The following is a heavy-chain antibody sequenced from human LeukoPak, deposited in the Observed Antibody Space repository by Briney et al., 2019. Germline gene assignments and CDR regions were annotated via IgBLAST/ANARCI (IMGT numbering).Heavy chain of an antibody. V-gene: IGHV4-34*01. D-gene: IGHD6-13*01. J-gene: IGHJ4*02. CDR2: INHSGGT. Sequence: PSETLSLTCAVYGGSFSGYYWSWIRQPPGKGLEWIGEINHSGGTNYNPSLKSRVTISVDTSKNQFSLKLSSVTAADTAVYYCARDADAQQQLVGFDYWGQGTLVTVSS. CDR1: GGSFSGYY. CDR3: ARDADAQQQLVGFDY.